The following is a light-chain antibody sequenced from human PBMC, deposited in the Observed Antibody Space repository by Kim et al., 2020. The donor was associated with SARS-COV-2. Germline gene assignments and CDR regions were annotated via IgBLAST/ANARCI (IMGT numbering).Light chain of an antibody. CDR3: SSYASTNTLL. CDR2: DVT. J-gene: IGLJ2*01. V-gene: IGLV2-14*03. Sequence: PGQSITISCTGTSSDINYDLVSWYHQHPGKAPKLMIFDVTKRSSGVSDRFSGSKSGNTASLTISGLQAEDEADYYCSSYASTNTLLFGGGTQLTVL. CDR1: SSDINYDL.